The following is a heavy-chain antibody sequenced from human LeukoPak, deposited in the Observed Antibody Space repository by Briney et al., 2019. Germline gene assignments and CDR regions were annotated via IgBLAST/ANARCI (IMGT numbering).Heavy chain of an antibody. CDR2: IYFSGDT. CDR1: GGSISSYY. V-gene: IGHV4-59*01. CDR3: ARDRGQLGRPYYYGLDV. D-gene: IGHD3-10*01. Sequence: SETLSLTCTVSGGSISSYYWSWIRQPPGKGLEWIGYIYFSGDTNYNPSLKSRVTISADTSKNQFSLKLDSVTAADTAVYYCARDRGQLGRPYYYGLDVWGQGTTVTVSS. J-gene: IGHJ6*02.